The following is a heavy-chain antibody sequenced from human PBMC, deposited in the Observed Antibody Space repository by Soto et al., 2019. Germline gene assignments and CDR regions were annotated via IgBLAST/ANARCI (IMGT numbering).Heavy chain of an antibody. J-gene: IGHJ4*02. CDR2: INGDGTIT. D-gene: IGHD3-22*01. Sequence: EEQLVESGGGLIQPGGSLRGSCAASGFIFSTYWMHWVRQVPGKGLVWVSRINGDGTITSYADSVRGRFTISRVNAQNTLYLEMNSLRAEDTGVYYCARERSSGYSYYPFDYWGQGALVTVSS. V-gene: IGHV3-74*01. CDR1: GFIFSTYW. CDR3: ARERSSGYSYYPFDY.